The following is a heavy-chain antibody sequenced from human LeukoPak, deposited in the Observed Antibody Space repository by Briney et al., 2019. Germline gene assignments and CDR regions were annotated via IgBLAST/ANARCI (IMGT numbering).Heavy chain of an antibody. V-gene: IGHV3-74*01. CDR1: GFTFSNFW. D-gene: IGHD2-15*01. CDR3: ARNLGFYTFDS. Sequence: GGSLRLSCSVSGFTFSNFWMDWVRQAPGKGLVRVSTINGDGTTSGGADSVKGRFTISRDNAKNTLYLQMNSLRAEDTAMYYCARNLGFYTFDSWGQGALVTVSS. J-gene: IGHJ4*02. CDR2: INGDGTTS.